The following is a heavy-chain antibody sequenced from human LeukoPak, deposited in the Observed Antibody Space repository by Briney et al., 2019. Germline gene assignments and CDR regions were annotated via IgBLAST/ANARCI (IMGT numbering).Heavy chain of an antibody. Sequence: SETLSLTCTVSGGSISSYYWSWIRQPPGKGLEWIGYIYYSGSTNYNPSLKSRVTISVDTSKNQFSLKLSSVTAADTAVYYCARQSQGYRSGGSCYAYWFDPWGQGTLVTVSS. CDR2: IYYSGST. CDR3: ARQSQGYRSGGSCYAYWFDP. CDR1: GGSISSYY. D-gene: IGHD2-15*01. V-gene: IGHV4-59*01. J-gene: IGHJ5*02.